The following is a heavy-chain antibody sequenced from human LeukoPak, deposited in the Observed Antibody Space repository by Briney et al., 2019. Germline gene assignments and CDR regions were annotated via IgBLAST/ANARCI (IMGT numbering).Heavy chain of an antibody. CDR2: IYHSGST. CDR3: ARVRDGDYYFDY. V-gene: IGHV4-30-2*01. Sequence: SQTLSLTCAVSGGSISSGGYSWSWIRQPPGKGLEWIGYIYHSGSTYYNPSLKSRVTISVDRSKNQSSLKLSSVTAADTAVYYCARVRDGDYYFDYWGQGTLVTVSS. CDR1: GGSISSGGYS. D-gene: IGHD4-17*01. J-gene: IGHJ4*02.